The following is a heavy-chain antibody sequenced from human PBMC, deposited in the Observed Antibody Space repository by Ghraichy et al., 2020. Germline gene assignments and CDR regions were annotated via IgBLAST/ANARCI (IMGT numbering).Heavy chain of an antibody. CDR2: IKQDGSEK. CDR3: ARDDNTVIPYYYYYGMDV. D-gene: IGHD4-17*01. J-gene: IGHJ6*02. Sequence: GGSLRLSCAASGFTFSSYWMSWVRQAPGKGLEWVANIKQDGSEKYYVDSVKGRFTISRDNAKNSLYLQMNSLRAEDTAVYYCARDDNTVIPYYYYYGMDVWGQGTTVTVSS. CDR1: GFTFSSYW. V-gene: IGHV3-7*05.